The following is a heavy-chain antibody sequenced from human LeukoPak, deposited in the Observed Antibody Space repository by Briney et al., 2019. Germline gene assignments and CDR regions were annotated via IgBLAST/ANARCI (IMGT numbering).Heavy chain of an antibody. V-gene: IGHV3-11*05. Sequence: PGGSLRLSCAASGFTFSDYHMTWIRQAPGKGLEWVSYISSSSSYTNYADSVKGRFTISRDNAKNSLYLQMNSLRAEDTAVYYCARGDGFGGVIYYWGQGTLVTVSS. CDR3: ARGDGFGGVIYY. CDR2: ISSSSSYT. CDR1: GFTFSDYH. J-gene: IGHJ4*02. D-gene: IGHD3-16*01.